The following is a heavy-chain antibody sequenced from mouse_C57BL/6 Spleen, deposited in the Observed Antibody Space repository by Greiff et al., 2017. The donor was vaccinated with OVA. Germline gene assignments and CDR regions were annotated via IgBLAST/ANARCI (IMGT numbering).Heavy chain of an antibody. V-gene: IGHV1-59*01. CDR1: GYTFTSYW. Sequence: QVQLQQPGAELVRPGTSVKLSCKASGYTFTSYWMHWVKQRPGQGLEWIGVIDPSDSYTNYNQKFKGKATLTVDTSSSTAYMQLSSLTSEDSAVYYSAREGIWGSFAYWGQGTLVTVSA. J-gene: IGHJ3*01. D-gene: IGHD1-1*02. CDR2: IDPSDSYT. CDR3: AREGIWGSFAY.